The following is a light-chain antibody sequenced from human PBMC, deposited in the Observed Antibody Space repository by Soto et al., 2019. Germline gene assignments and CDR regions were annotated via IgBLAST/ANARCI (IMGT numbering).Light chain of an antibody. CDR2: VAS. CDR3: QQSSTTPIT. Sequence: DIQMTQSPSSLSASIRDRVTITCRASQSIGRSVSWYQQKPGKAPKLLISVASSLHSGVPARFSGRGSGTDFTLTISSLQPEDFATYYCQQSSTTPITFGQGTRLEIK. J-gene: IGKJ5*01. V-gene: IGKV1-39*01. CDR1: QSIGRS.